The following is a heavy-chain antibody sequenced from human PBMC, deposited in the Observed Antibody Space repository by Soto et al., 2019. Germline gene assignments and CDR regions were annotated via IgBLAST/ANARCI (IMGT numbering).Heavy chain of an antibody. CDR3: ATAEVDY. V-gene: IGHV3-74*01. J-gene: IGHJ4*02. Sequence: VQLVESGGGLVQPGGSLRLSCAASGFNFGNNWMHWVRQAPGKGLEWVSRMNSDGSTTNYADSVKGRFTVSRDDAKNTLYLQMNSLRAEDTAVYYCATAEVDYGGPGTLVTVSS. CDR2: MNSDGSTT. CDR1: GFNFGNNW.